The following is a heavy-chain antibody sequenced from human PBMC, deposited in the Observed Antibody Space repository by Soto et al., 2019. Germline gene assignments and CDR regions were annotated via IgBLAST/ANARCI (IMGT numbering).Heavy chain of an antibody. D-gene: IGHD6-19*01. CDR2: IYYGGST. V-gene: IGHV4-39*01. CDR1: GGSVSGNTYY. CDR3: ARPNSSGWNCPLDI. J-gene: IGHJ6*02. Sequence: TSETLSLTCTVSGGSVSGNTYYWGWIRQPPGKGLEWIGTIYYGGSTYYNPSLKSRVTMSVDTSKNQFSLKLSSVTAADTAVYYCARPNSSGWNCPLDIWGQGTTVTVSS.